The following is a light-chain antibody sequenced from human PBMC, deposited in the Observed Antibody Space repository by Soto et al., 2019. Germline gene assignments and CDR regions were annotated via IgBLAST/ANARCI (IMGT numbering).Light chain of an antibody. CDR2: DVS. CDR1: SSDVGGYNY. CDR3: SSYARSGTYV. Sequence: LTQPASVSGSPGQSITISCTGASSDVGGYNYVSWYQQYPGKAPKLMIFDVSNRPSGVSNRFSGSKSGNTASLTISGLQAEDEADYYCSSYARSGTYVFGRGTKVTVL. V-gene: IGLV2-14*03. J-gene: IGLJ1*01.